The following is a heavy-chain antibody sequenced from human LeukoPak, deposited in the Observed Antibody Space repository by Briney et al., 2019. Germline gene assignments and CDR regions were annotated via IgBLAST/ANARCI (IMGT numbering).Heavy chain of an antibody. V-gene: IGHV5-51*01. D-gene: IGHD2-2*01. Sequence: GESLKISCKGSGYSFTSYWIGWVRQMPGKGLEWMGIIYPGDSDTRYSPSFQGEVIISADKSISTAYLQWSSLKASDTAMYYCARWEVPAAKGYFDYWGQGTLVTVSS. J-gene: IGHJ4*02. CDR3: ARWEVPAAKGYFDY. CDR2: IYPGDSDT. CDR1: GYSFTSYW.